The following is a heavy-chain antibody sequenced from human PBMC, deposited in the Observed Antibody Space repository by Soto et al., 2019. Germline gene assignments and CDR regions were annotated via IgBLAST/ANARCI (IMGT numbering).Heavy chain of an antibody. D-gene: IGHD6-19*01. V-gene: IGHV3-23*01. CDR1: GFTFSNFA. Sequence: GGSLRLSCAASGFTFSNFAMSWVRQAPGKGLEWVSAISGSGGSTYYADSVKGRFTISKDNSKNTLYLQMNSLRAEDTAVYYCAKDPKHPGIAVAGRDAFDIWGQGTMVTVSS. J-gene: IGHJ3*02. CDR2: ISGSGGST. CDR3: AKDPKHPGIAVAGRDAFDI.